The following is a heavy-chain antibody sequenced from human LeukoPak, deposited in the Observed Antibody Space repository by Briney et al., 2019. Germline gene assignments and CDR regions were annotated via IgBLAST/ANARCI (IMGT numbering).Heavy chain of an antibody. CDR2: INPNSGGT. J-gene: IGHJ5*02. CDR1: GYTFTGYY. D-gene: IGHD2-2*01. Sequence: ASVKVSCKASGYTFTGYYMYWVRQAPGQGLEWMGWINPNSGGTNYAQKFQGRVTMTRDTSISTAYMELSRLRSDDTAVYYCARGGYCSSTSCSRGWFDPWGQGTLVTVSS. CDR3: ARGGYCSSTSCSRGWFDP. V-gene: IGHV1-2*02.